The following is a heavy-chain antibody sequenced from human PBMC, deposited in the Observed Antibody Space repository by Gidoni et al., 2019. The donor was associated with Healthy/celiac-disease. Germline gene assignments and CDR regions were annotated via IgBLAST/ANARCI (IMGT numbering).Heavy chain of an antibody. Sequence: EVQLVESGGGLVQPGGSLRLSCSASGFPFSSYRMHWFRQAPGKGLEWVSYISSSSSTIYYADSVKGRFTISRDNAKNSLYLQMNSLRDEDTAVYYCAREPYCSGGSCYRTTSRDYYGMDVWGQGTTVTVSS. D-gene: IGHD2-15*01. CDR2: ISSSSSTI. CDR1: GFPFSSYR. J-gene: IGHJ6*02. CDR3: AREPYCSGGSCYRTTSRDYYGMDV. V-gene: IGHV3-48*02.